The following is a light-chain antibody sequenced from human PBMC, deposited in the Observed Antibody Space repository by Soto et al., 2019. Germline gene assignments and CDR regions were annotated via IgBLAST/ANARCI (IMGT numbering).Light chain of an antibody. CDR3: QQYGSSPIT. J-gene: IGKJ5*01. CDR1: QSVNTKY. V-gene: IGKV3-20*01. Sequence: EILFTQFPGTLSLFPGGRATLSFRASQSVNTKYLAWYQQKPGQAPRLLIYDASNRATGIPARFSGSGSGTDFTLTISSLEPEDFAVYYCQQYGSSPITFGQGTRLEI. CDR2: DAS.